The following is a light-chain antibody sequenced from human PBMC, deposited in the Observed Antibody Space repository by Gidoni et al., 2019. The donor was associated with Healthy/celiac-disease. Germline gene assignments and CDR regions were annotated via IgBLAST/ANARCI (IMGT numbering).Light chain of an antibody. CDR2: LGS. CDR3: MQALQTPLT. J-gene: IGKJ4*01. CDR1: QSLLHSNGYNY. V-gene: IGKV2-28*01. Sequence: DIVMTQPPRTLPVTPGEPASISCRSSQSLLHSNGYNYLDWYLQKPGQSPQLLIYLGSNRASGVPDRFSGSGSGTDFTLKISRVEAEDVGVYYCMQALQTPLTFXGXTKVEIK.